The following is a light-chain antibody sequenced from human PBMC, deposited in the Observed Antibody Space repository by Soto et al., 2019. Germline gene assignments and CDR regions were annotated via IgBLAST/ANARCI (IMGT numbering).Light chain of an antibody. CDR2: DVS. CDR3: SSYTSSSIVYV. J-gene: IGLJ1*01. V-gene: IGLV2-14*01. CDR1: SSDVGGYNY. Sequence: QSALTQPASVSGSTGQSITISCTGTSSDVGGYNYVSWYQQHPGKAPKLMIYDVSNRPSGVSNRFSGSKSGSTASLTISGLQAEDEADYYCSSYTSSSIVYVFGTGTKVTVL.